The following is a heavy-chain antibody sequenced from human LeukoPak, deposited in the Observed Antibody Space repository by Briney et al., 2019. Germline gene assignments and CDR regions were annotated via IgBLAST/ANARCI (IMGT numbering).Heavy chain of an antibody. CDR1: GGTFSSYA. CDR2: IIPILGIA. J-gene: IGHJ6*03. CDR3: ARPEAWREGCSSTSCYVEDYYYYYMDV. V-gene: IGHV1-69*04. Sequence: ASVKVSCKASGGTFSSYAISWVRQAPGQGLEWMGRIIPILGIANYAQKFQGRVTITADESTSTAYMELSSLRSEDTAVYYCARPEAWREGCSSTSCYVEDYYYYYMDVWGKGTTVTVSS. D-gene: IGHD2-2*01.